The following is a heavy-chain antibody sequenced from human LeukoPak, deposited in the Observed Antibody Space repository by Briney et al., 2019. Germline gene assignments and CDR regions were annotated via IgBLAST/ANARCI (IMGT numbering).Heavy chain of an antibody. V-gene: IGHV3-74*01. D-gene: IGHD1-26*01. J-gene: IGHJ4*02. CDR3: ARAVGVTDY. CDR2: INTDGSIT. Sequence: PGGSLRLSCAASGFTFSNYWMHWVRQAPGKGLVWVSRINTDGSITTYADSVKGRFTISRDNAKNTLYLHMNSLRAEDTAVYYCARAVGVTDYWGQGTLDTVSS. CDR1: GFTFSNYW.